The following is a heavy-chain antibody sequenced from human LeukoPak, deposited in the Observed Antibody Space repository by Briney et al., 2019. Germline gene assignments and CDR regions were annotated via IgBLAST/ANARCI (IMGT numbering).Heavy chain of an antibody. Sequence: SETLSLTCAVYGGSFSGYYWSWIRQPPGKGLEWIGEINQSGSTNYNPSLKSRVTISVDTSKKQFSLRLSHVTAADTAVYYCAAGCSSTSCYWYYYTDVWGKGTTVTVSS. CDR2: INQSGST. D-gene: IGHD2-2*01. CDR1: GGSFSGYY. CDR3: AAGCSSTSCYWYYYTDV. J-gene: IGHJ6*03. V-gene: IGHV4-34*01.